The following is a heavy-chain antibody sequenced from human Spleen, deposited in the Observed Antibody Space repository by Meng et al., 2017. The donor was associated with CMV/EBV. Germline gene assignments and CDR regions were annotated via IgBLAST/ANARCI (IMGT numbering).Heavy chain of an antibody. Sequence: GESLKISCAASGFTFSSYNMNWVRQAPGKGLEWVSFVSGSSNYIYYADSVKGRFTISRDNAKNSLYLQMNSLRAEDTAVYYCARDQEVVGGSYLMASFDYWGQGTLVTVSS. CDR3: ARDQEVVGGSYLMASFDY. CDR2: VSGSSNYI. V-gene: IGHV3-21*01. CDR1: GFTFSSYN. J-gene: IGHJ4*02. D-gene: IGHD1-26*01.